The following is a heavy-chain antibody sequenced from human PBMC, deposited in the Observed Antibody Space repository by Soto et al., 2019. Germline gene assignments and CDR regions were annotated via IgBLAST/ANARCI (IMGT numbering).Heavy chain of an antibody. CDR2: INDNGGT. D-gene: IGHD3-10*01. Sequence: SYTLSLTCGVYGGCIRGYYWSWIRQSPGKGLEWIGDINDNGGTNYNPSLKSRVTTSLDTSKKQVSLMVSSVTAADTAVYYFARGRYSYETIYYKFYYSALDVWGQGTTVTVSS. J-gene: IGHJ6*02. CDR1: GGCIRGYY. CDR3: ARGRYSYETIYYKFYYSALDV. V-gene: IGHV4-34*01.